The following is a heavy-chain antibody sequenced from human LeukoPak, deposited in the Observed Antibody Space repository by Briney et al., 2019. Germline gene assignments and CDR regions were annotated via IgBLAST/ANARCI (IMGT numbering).Heavy chain of an antibody. CDR3: ARLQAPIAVADNYFDY. CDR1: GGSISSSSYY. V-gene: IGHV4-39*07. J-gene: IGHJ4*02. CDR2: IYYSGST. Sequence: SETLSLTCTVSGGSISSSSYYWGWIRQPPGKGLEWIGSIYYSGSTNYNPSLKSRVTISVDTSKNQFSLKLSSVTAADTAVYYCARLQAPIAVADNYFDYWGQGTLVTVSS. D-gene: IGHD6-19*01.